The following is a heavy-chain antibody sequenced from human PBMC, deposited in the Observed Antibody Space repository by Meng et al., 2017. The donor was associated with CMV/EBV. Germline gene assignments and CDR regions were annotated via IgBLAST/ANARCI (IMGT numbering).Heavy chain of an antibody. CDR1: GGSFSGYY. D-gene: IGHD6-13*01. CDR3: ARGHPVFSQLRGFQH. V-gene: IGHV4-34*01. J-gene: IGHJ1*01. Sequence: AGSLRLSCAVYGGSFSGYYWSWIRQPPGKGLEWIGEINHSGSTNYNPSLKSRVTISVDTSKNQFSLKLSSVTAADTAVYYCARGHPVFSQLRGFQHWGQGTLVTVSS. CDR2: INHSGST.